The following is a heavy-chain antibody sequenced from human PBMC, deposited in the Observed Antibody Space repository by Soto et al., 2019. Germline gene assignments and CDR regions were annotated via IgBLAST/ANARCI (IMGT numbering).Heavy chain of an antibody. V-gene: IGHV3-33*01. D-gene: IGHD6-13*01. CDR2: IWYDGSNK. J-gene: IGHJ4*02. CDR3: ARDPPAAAGPFDY. Sequence: GGSLRLSCAASGFTFSSYGMHWVRQAPGKGLEWVAVIWYDGSNKYYADSVKGRFTISRDNSKNTLYLQMNSLRAEDTAVYYCARDPPAAAGPFDYWGQGTLVIVSS. CDR1: GFTFSSYG.